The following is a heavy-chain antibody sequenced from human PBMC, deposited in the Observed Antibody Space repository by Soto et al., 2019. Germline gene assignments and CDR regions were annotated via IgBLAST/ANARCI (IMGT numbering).Heavy chain of an antibody. Sequence: QMQLQESGPGLVKPSGTLSLTCTVSGVSINSANWWTWVRQSPGKGLEWIGEIYHSGSTTFNPSRKSRVTTSLDYSLHQFYLELTSVTAADTAVYSCARYCGGGSCYLGAFDIWGQGTMVTVSS. CDR2: IYHSGST. CDR1: GVSINSANW. J-gene: IGHJ3*02. CDR3: ARYCGGGSCYLGAFDI. V-gene: IGHV4-4*02. D-gene: IGHD2-15*01.